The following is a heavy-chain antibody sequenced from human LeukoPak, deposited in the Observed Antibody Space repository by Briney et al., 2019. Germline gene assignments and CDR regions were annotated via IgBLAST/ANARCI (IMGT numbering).Heavy chain of an antibody. J-gene: IGHJ5*02. CDR2: MNPNSGNT. Sequence: ASVKVSCKASGYTFTSYDINWVRQATGQGLEWMGWMNPNSGNTGYAQKFQGRVTMTRNTSISTAYMGLSSLRSEDTAVYYCARGGRIAAAVNHWGQGTLVTASS. CDR3: ARGGRIAAAVNH. CDR1: GYTFTSYD. D-gene: IGHD6-13*01. V-gene: IGHV1-8*01.